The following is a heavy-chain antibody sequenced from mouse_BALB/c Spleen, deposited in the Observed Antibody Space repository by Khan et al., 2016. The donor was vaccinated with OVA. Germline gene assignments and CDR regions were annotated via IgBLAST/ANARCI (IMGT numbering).Heavy chain of an antibody. CDR1: GYSITSDYA. Sequence: EVQLQESGPGLVKPSQSLSLTCTVTGYSITSDYAWNWNRQFPGNKLEWVGYIPYSGRPNYNPSLKSRITITLDTSTNPFFLQFKSVTTEDTATYFCAWGRGNWGQGTTLTVSS. V-gene: IGHV3-2*02. CDR3: AWGRGN. J-gene: IGHJ2*01. CDR2: IPYSGRP.